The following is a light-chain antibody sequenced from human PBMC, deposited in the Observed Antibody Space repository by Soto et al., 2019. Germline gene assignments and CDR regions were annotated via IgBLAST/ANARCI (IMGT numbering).Light chain of an antibody. CDR2: DAS. CDR1: QNINRY. Sequence: EIVLTQSPATLSLSPVERATLSCMASQNINRYLAWYHQKPGQPPRLLIYDASTRATGIPARFSGSGSGTDFTLTISRLEPEDFAVYYCQQYGSSPLTFGGGTKVDIK. CDR3: QQYGSSPLT. V-gene: IGKV3-20*01. J-gene: IGKJ4*01.